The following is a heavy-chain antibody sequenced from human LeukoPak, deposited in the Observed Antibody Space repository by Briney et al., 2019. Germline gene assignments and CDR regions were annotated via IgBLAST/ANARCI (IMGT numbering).Heavy chain of an antibody. Sequence: KPGSSVKVSCKASGGTFSSYTISWVRQAPGQGLEWMGRIIPILGIANYAQKFQGRVTITADKSTSTAYMELSSLRSEDTAVYYCARDSTVTSLGDYWGQGTLVTVSS. CDR1: GGTFSSYT. V-gene: IGHV1-69*04. CDR3: ARDSTVTSLGDY. D-gene: IGHD4-11*01. J-gene: IGHJ4*02. CDR2: IIPILGIA.